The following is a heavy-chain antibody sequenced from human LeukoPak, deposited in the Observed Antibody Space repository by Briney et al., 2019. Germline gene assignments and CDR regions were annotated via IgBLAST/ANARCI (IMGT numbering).Heavy chain of an antibody. CDR2: INHSGST. V-gene: IGHV4-34*01. Sequence: SETLSLTCAVYGGSFSGYYWSWIRRPPGKGLEWIGEINHSGSTNYNPSLKSRVTISVDTSKNQFSLKLSSVTAADTAVYYCARGGLIVVVPAARKLFDYWGQGTLVTVSS. CDR1: GGSFSGYY. J-gene: IGHJ4*02. CDR3: ARGGLIVVVPAARKLFDY. D-gene: IGHD2-2*01.